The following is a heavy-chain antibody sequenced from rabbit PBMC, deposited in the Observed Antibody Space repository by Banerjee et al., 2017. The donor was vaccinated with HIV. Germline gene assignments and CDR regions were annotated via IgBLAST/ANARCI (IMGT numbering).Heavy chain of an antibody. CDR1: GFSFSSSYW. J-gene: IGHJ6*01. CDR3: ARSYNGYGYGMMYRLDL. Sequence: QSLEESGGDLVKPGASLTLTCTASGFSFSSSYWICWVRQAPGKGLEWIACIYGGSSGSTYYASWAKGRFTISKTSSTTVTLQMTSLTGADTATYFCARSYNGYGYGMMYRLDLWGPGTLVTVS. V-gene: IGHV1S40*01. D-gene: IGHD6-1*01. CDR2: IYGGSSGST.